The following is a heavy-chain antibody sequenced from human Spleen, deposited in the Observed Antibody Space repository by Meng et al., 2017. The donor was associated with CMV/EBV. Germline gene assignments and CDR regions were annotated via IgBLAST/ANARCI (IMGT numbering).Heavy chain of an antibody. CDR3: ARGGDYGGNSGGDAFDI. J-gene: IGHJ3*02. CDR1: GFTFSSYA. V-gene: IGHV3-23*01. Sequence: GGSLRLSCAASGFTFSSYAMSWVRQAPGKGLEWVSAISGSGGSTYYADSVKGRFTISRDNSKNTLYLQMNSLRAEDTAVYYCARGGDYGGNSGGDAFDIWGQGTMVTVSS. CDR2: ISGSGGST. D-gene: IGHD4-23*01.